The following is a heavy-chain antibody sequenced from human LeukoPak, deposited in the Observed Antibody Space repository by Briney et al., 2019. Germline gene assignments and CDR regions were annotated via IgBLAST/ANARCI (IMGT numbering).Heavy chain of an antibody. D-gene: IGHD2-2*01. J-gene: IGHJ6*02. CDR1: GYTFTSYA. V-gene: IGHV1-3*01. CDR2: INAGNGNT. CDR3: ASVVVPAAMPSYYGMDV. Sequence: ASVKVSCKASGYTFTSYAMHWVRQAPGQRLEWMGWINAGNGNTKYSQKFRGRVTITRDTSASTAYMELSSLRSEDTAVYYCASVVVPAAMPSYYGMDVWGQGTTVTVSS.